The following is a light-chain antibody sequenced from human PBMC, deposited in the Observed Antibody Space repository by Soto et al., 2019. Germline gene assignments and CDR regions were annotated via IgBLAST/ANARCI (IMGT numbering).Light chain of an antibody. Sequence: DIVMTQSPDSLAVSLGERATINCKSSQSVLYSFDSNNYLACYQQKPGQPHHLLIHWASSRESGVPYRFIGSGSGADFTLTIISLQAEDVAVYFCQKYYRSPYTFGHGTKLEI. CDR2: WAS. J-gene: IGKJ2*01. CDR3: QKYYRSPYT. V-gene: IGKV4-1*01. CDR1: QSVLYSFDSNNY.